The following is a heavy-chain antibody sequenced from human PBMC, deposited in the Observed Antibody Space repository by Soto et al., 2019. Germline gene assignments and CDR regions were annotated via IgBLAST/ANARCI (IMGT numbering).Heavy chain of an antibody. D-gene: IGHD5-18*01. J-gene: IGHJ4*02. CDR3: ARGGSYGYSIFDY. V-gene: IGHV1-69*13. Sequence: SVKVSCKASGGTFSSYAISWVRQAPGQGLEWMGGIIPIFGTANYAQKFQGRVTITADESTSTAYMELGSLRSEDTAVYYCARGGSYGYSIFDYWGQGTLVTVSS. CDR2: IIPIFGTA. CDR1: GGTFSSYA.